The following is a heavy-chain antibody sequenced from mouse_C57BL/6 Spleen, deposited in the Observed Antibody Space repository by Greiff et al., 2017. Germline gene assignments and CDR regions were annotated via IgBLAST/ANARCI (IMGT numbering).Heavy chain of an antibody. V-gene: IGHV1-69*01. CDR1: GYTFTSYW. D-gene: IGHD1-1*01. Sequence: QVQLQQPGAELVMPGASVKLSCKASGYTFTSYWMHWVKQRPGQGLEWIGEIDPSDSYTNYNQKFKGKSTLTVDKSSSTAYMQLSSLTSEDSAVYYGSRSIFQFITTVVAKYYFDYWGKGTTLTVSS. CDR3: SRSIFQFITTVVAKYYFDY. CDR2: IDPSDSYT. J-gene: IGHJ2*01.